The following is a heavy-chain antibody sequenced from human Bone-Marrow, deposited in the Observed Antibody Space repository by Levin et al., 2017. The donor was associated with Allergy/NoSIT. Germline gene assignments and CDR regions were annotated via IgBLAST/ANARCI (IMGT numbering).Heavy chain of an antibody. Sequence: NVSGPTLVKPTQTLTLTCTFSGFSLTTRGVGVGWIRQPPGKAPEWLALIFWDDDERYTPSLKNRLTITKDTSKNQVVLTMTNMDPGDTATYYCARYYHDGDYYSRFDFWGQGTLVPVSS. V-gene: IGHV2-5*02. CDR1: GFSLTTRGVG. CDR2: IFWDDDE. J-gene: IGHJ4*02. D-gene: IGHD2-21*01. CDR3: ARYYHDGDYYSRFDF.